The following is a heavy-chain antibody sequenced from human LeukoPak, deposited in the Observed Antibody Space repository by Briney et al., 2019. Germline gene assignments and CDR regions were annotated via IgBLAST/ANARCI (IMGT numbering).Heavy chain of an antibody. D-gene: IGHD1/OR15-1a*01. CDR2: ICSSGITI. CDR1: GVTFSSYD. J-gene: IGHJ6*03. V-gene: IGHV3-48*03. Sequence: GGSLRLSCAASGVTFSSYDMNWVRQAPGKGLEWVSYICSSGITIFYADSVKGRFTISRDNAKNSVYLQMNRLRAEDTAVYYCARVRREMKRSLGRTTEYSYYYYMDVWGKGTTVTVSS. CDR3: ARVRREMKRSLGRTTEYSYYYYMDV.